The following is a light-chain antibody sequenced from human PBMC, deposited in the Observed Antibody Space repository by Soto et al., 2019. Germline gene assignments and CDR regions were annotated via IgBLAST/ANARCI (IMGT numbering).Light chain of an antibody. J-gene: IGKJ5*01. Sequence: EIVLTQSPGTLSLSPGERATLSCRASQSVSSNYLAWYQQKPGQAPRLFIYGASSRATGIPDRFSGSGSGTDFTLTISRLEPEDFAVYYCQQYGTSPITFGQGTRLEIK. CDR1: QSVSSNY. CDR3: QQYGTSPIT. CDR2: GAS. V-gene: IGKV3-20*01.